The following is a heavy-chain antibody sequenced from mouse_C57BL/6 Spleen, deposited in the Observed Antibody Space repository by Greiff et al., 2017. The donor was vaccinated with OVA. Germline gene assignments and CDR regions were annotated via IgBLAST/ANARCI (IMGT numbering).Heavy chain of an antibody. D-gene: IGHD2-9*01. J-gene: IGHJ2*01. CDR1: GYSITSDY. CDR2: ISYSGST. CDR3: ARASYYGYDGDWRFDY. V-gene: IGHV3-8*01. Sequence: EVQLQQSGPGLAKPSQTLSLTCSVTGYSITSDYWNWIRKFPGNKLEYMGYISYSGSTYYNPTLKSRISITRDTSKNQYYLQLNSVTTEDTATYYCARASYYGYDGDWRFDYWGQGTTLTVSS.